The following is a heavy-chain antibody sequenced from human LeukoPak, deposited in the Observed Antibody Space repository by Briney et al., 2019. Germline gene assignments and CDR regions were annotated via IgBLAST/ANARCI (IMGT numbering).Heavy chain of an antibody. CDR3: ARDRGSSTARRMDV. Sequence: GGSLRLSCSASGFTVSSNYMSWVRQAPGKGLEWVSVIYSGASTYYADSVKGRFTISRDNSKNTLYLQMNSLRAEDTAVYYCARDRGSSTARRMDVWGQGTPVTVSS. V-gene: IGHV3-66*01. CDR1: GFTVSSNY. J-gene: IGHJ6*02. D-gene: IGHD6-6*01. CDR2: IYSGAST.